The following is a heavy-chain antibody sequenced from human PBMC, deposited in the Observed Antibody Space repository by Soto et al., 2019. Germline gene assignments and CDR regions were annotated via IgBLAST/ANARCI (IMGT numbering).Heavy chain of an antibody. CDR1: GFTYTSSA. D-gene: IGHD6-13*01. CDR2: IVVGSGNT. Sequence: SVKVSCTASGFTYTSSAVQWVRQARGQRLEWIGWIVVGSGNTNYAQKFQERVTITRDMSTSTAYMELSSLRSEDTAVYYCAVAAADPQAYYYYYGMDVWGQGTTVTVSS. V-gene: IGHV1-58*01. CDR3: AVAAADPQAYYYYYGMDV. J-gene: IGHJ6*02.